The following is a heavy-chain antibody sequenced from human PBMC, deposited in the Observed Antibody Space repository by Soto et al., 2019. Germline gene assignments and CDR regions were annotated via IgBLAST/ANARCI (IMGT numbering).Heavy chain of an antibody. CDR2: SYYSGNT. CDR1: GVSITCCIYY. D-gene: IGHD3-22*01. V-gene: IGHV4-30-4*01. Sequence: HVQLQESGPGPVTPSQTLSLSCTVSGVSITCCIYYWTWVRLSPGKGLEWIGYSYYSGNTYYNPSRNGRATISVDTSNNQFSLKLPSVTAADTAVYYCARGGYDTSGQTFIGWGPDCWGQGTLVTVSS. CDR3: ARGGYDTSGQTFIGWGPDC. J-gene: IGHJ4*02.